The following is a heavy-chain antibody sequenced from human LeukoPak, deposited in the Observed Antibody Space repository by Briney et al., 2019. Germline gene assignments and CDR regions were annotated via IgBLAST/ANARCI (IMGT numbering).Heavy chain of an antibody. V-gene: IGHV3-9*01. Sequence: PGRSLRLSCAASGFTFDDYAMHWVRQAPGKGLEWVSGISWNSGSIGYADPVKGRFTISRDNAKNSLYLQMNSLRAEDTALYYCAKETPNNIEYSKRRGAFDIWGQGTMVTVSS. D-gene: IGHD6-6*01. J-gene: IGHJ3*02. CDR3: AKETPNNIEYSKRRGAFDI. CDR1: GFTFDDYA. CDR2: ISWNSGSI.